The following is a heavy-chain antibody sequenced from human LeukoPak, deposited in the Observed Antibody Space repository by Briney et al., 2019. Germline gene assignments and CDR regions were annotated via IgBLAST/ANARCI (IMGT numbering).Heavy chain of an antibody. CDR3: AALTYYYDSSGQRLFDY. J-gene: IGHJ4*02. CDR1: GGTFSSYA. D-gene: IGHD3-22*01. V-gene: IGHV1-18*01. Sequence: VKVSCKASGGTFSSYAISWVRQAPGQGLEWMGWISAYNGNTNYAQKLQGRVTMTTDTSTSTAYMELRSLRSDDTAVYYCAALTYYYDSSGQRLFDYWGQGTLVTVSS. CDR2: ISAYNGNT.